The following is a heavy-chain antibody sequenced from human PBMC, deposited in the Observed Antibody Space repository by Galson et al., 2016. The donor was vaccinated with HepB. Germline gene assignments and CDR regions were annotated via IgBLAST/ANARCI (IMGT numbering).Heavy chain of an antibody. D-gene: IGHD1-1*01. CDR2: IISILGIQ. CDR1: GGTFSSYA. V-gene: IGHV1-69*04. CDR3: ARLQLERRYYFDF. Sequence: SVKVSCKASGGTFSSYAISWVRQAPGQGLEWMGRIISILGIQTYAQKFQGRVTITADKSTSTAYMELSSLRSEDTAVYYCARLQLERRYYFDFWGQGTLVTVSS. J-gene: IGHJ4*02.